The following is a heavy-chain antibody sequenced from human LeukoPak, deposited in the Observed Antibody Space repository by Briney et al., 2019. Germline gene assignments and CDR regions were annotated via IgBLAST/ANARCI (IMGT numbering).Heavy chain of an antibody. D-gene: IGHD1-26*01. J-gene: IGHJ5*02. Sequence: PGGSLRLSCAASGLTFSGAWMHWVRQTPGKGLVWISRIKSDGTATYADSVRGRFTISRDSAKNTLYLRMNNLRADDTGIYYCARDGSYKLDHWGQGALVTVSS. CDR3: ARDGSYKLDH. CDR1: GLTFSGAW. V-gene: IGHV3-74*01. CDR2: IKSDGTA.